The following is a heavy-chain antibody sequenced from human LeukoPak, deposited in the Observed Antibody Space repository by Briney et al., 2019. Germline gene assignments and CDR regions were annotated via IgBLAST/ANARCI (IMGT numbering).Heavy chain of an antibody. CDR3: ARAEILSLYNFDY. Sequence: KSSETLSLTCTVSGGSISSSSYYWGWIRQPPGKGLEWIGSIYYSGSTYYNSSLKSRVTISVDTSKNQFSLKLSSVTAADTAVYYCARAEILSLYNFDYWGQGTLVTVSS. V-gene: IGHV4-39*01. D-gene: IGHD3-16*01. CDR1: GGSISSSSYY. J-gene: IGHJ4*02. CDR2: IYYSGST.